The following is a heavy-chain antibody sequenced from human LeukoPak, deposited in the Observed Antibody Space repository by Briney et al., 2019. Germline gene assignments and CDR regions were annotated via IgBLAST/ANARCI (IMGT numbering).Heavy chain of an antibody. V-gene: IGHV4-59*12. CDR3: ARAYFLGYYYYGMDV. J-gene: IGHJ6*02. CDR2: IYYSGST. CDR1: GGSISSYY. D-gene: IGHD3-10*01. Sequence: SETLSLTCTVSGGSISSYYWSWIRQPPGKGLEWIGYIYYSGSTDYNPSLKSRVTISVDTSKNQFSLKLSSVTAADTAVYYCARAYFLGYYYYGMDVWGQGTTVTVSS.